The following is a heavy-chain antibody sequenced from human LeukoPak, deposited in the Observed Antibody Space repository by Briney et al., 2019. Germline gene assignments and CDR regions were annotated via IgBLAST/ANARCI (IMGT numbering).Heavy chain of an antibody. CDR3: ARKATLTGIPGWSDP. CDR1: GFTFSSHA. D-gene: IGHD2-21*02. J-gene: IGHJ5*02. Sequence: GGSLRLSCAASGFTFSSHAMRWVRQAPGKRLEWVSSISASGDSTSYADSVKGPFTISRDSANNMVYLQMNSLRAEDTAIYYCARKATLTGIPGWSDPWGQGTLVTVSS. CDR2: ISASGDST. V-gene: IGHV3-23*01.